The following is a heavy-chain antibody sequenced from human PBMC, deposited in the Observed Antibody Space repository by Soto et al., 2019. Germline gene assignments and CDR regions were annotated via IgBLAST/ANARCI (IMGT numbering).Heavy chain of an antibody. V-gene: IGHV1-2*02. CDR1: GYTFTGYY. CDR3: ARDKERYSSGWYWFDP. D-gene: IGHD6-19*01. Sequence: ASVKVSCKASGYTFTGYYMHWVRQAPGQGLEWMGWINPNSGGTNYAQKFQGRVTMTRDTSISTAYMELSRLRSDDTAVYYCARDKERYSSGWYWFDPWGQGTLVTVSS. CDR2: INPNSGGT. J-gene: IGHJ5*02.